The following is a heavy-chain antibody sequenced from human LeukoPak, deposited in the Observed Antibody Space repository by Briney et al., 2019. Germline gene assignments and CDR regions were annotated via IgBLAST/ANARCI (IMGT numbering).Heavy chain of an antibody. CDR3: ARGYSSSWLGYFDY. Sequence: GGSLRLSCAASGFTFSSYGIHWVRQAPGKGLEWVAVVSSDGSIKYYADSGKGRFTVSRDTSKNTVYLQMNSLGTEDTAFYYCARGYSSSWLGYFDYWGQGTLVTVSS. CDR2: VSSDGSIK. D-gene: IGHD6-13*01. J-gene: IGHJ4*02. CDR1: GFTFSSYG. V-gene: IGHV3-30*03.